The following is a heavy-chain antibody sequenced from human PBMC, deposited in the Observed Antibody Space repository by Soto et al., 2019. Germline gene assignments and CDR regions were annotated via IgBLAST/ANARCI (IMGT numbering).Heavy chain of an antibody. CDR3: ARLSGSYNDRYFDS. CDR2: ITHSGSS. J-gene: IGHJ4*02. Sequence: SETLSLTCVVYDGSFSENSWSWIRRPPGKGLEWIGEITHSGSSNYSPSLESRVTISLDTAKNRFSLRLTSVTAADTAVYYCARLSGSYNDRYFDSWGQGTLVTVSS. D-gene: IGHD1-26*01. V-gene: IGHV4-34*01. CDR1: DGSFSENS.